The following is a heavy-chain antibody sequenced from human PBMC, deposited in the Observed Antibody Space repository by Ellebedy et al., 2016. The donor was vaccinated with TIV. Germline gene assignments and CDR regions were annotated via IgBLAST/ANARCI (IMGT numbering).Heavy chain of an antibody. D-gene: IGHD5-12*01. V-gene: IGHV3-23*01. Sequence: GGSLRLXXAASGFTVSSHHMVWVRQAPGKGLESVASISASGDRTYYADSVKGRFTISRENSKNTLYFQLNSLRAEETAVYYCARVLTMADYFWYGMDVWGQGTKVTVSS. CDR3: ARVLTMADYFWYGMDV. CDR2: ISASGDRT. CDR1: GFTVSSHH. J-gene: IGHJ6*02.